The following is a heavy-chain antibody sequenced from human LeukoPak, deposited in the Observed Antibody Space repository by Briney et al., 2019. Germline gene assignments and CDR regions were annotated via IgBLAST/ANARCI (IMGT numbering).Heavy chain of an antibody. Sequence: ASVTVSFTALGYTITVYYIHWVRQAPGQGLEWMGWINPNNGGTNSAQKFQGRVTMTRDTSIGTAYMELNRLTYDDTAVYYCGRDRHWNQGNFDYWGQGTLVTVSS. CDR1: GYTITVYY. J-gene: IGHJ4*02. D-gene: IGHD1-1*01. CDR3: GRDRHWNQGNFDY. CDR2: INPNNGGT. V-gene: IGHV1-2*02.